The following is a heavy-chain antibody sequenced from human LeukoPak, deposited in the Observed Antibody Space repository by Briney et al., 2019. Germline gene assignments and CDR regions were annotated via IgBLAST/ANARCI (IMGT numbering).Heavy chain of an antibody. CDR3: ERLYYDSSGSFAY. D-gene: IGHD3-22*01. CDR1: GFTFSSYW. CDR2: IRSSSSYI. Sequence: GGSLRLSCAASGFTFSSYWMSWVRQAPGRGLEWVSSIRSSSSYIYYADSVKGRFTISRDIAKNSLYLQMNSLRAEDTAVYYCERLYYDSSGSFAYWGQGTLVTVSS. V-gene: IGHV3-21*01. J-gene: IGHJ4*02.